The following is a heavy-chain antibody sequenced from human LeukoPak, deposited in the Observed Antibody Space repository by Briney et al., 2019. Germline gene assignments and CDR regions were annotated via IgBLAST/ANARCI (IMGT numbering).Heavy chain of an antibody. CDR2: INHSGST. D-gene: IGHD2-2*01. V-gene: IGHV4-34*01. Sequence: SSETLSLTCAVYGGSFSGYYWSWTRQPPGKGLEWIGEINHSGSTNYNPSLKSRVTISVDTSKNQFSLKLSSVTPEDTAVYYCARRLTQYDCFDPWGQGILVTVSS. CDR3: ARRLTQYDCFDP. CDR1: GGSFSGYY. J-gene: IGHJ5*02.